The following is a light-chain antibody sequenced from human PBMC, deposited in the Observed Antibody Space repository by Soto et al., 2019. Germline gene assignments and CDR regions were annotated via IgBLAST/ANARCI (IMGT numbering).Light chain of an antibody. J-gene: IGLJ1*01. CDR3: AAWDDSLNGYV. CDR2: INN. CDR1: SSSSGSNT. Sequence: QSVLTQPPSASGTPGQRGTISWSGSSSSSGSNTVNLDQQLPGTTPKRVIYINNQRPSVVPDRFSGSTSGTSASLEISGLQFEDEADYSCAAWDDSLNGYVFASGTKVPV. V-gene: IGLV1-44*01.